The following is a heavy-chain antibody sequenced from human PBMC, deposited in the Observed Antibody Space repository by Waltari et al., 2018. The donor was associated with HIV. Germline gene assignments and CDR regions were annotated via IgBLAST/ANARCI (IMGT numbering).Heavy chain of an antibody. CDR3: SSRGATVTTRRFDP. V-gene: IGHV4-39*01. J-gene: IGHJ5*02. CDR2: IYYSGST. CDR1: GGSISSSPDY. Sequence: QLQLLESGPGLLRSSETLSLICTVSGGSISSSPDYWGWFRQPPGKGLEWIGSIYYSGSTCSNPSLQTRSPISLDTANNQISLMPSSVTAAETAVYYCSSRGATVTTRRFDPWGQGTLVTVSS. D-gene: IGHD4-17*01.